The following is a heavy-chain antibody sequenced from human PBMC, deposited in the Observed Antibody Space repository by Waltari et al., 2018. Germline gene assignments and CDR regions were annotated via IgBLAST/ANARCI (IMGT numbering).Heavy chain of an antibody. D-gene: IGHD5-18*01. CDR1: GYRFTGYY. Sequence: QVRLVQSGAEVKKPGASVTVSCKASGYRFTGYYIYWVRQAPGQGLEWVGRIDPSNGDTNYAQKFQDRVTMTRDTSIGTAYMEVSRLTSDDTAVYYCARIEHPTAYWGQGTLVTVSS. J-gene: IGHJ4*02. CDR2: IDPSNGDT. V-gene: IGHV1-2*06. CDR3: ARIEHPTAY.